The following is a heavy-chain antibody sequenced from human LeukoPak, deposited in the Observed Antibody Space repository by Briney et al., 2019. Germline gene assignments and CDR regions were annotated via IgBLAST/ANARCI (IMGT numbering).Heavy chain of an antibody. J-gene: IGHJ4*02. D-gene: IGHD3-3*01. Sequence: SETLSLTCTVSGGSISSSSYYWGWIRQPPGKGLGWMGSIYYSGSTYYNPSLKSRVTISVDTSKNQFSLKLSSVTAADTAVYYCASANTDFWSGYSPFDYWGQGTLVTVSS. V-gene: IGHV4-39*01. CDR3: ASANTDFWSGYSPFDY. CDR2: IYYSGST. CDR1: GGSISSSSYY.